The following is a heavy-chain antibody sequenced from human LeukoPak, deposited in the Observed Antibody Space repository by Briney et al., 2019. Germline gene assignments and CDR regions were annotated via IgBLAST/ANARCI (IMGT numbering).Heavy chain of an antibody. V-gene: IGHV1-46*01. Sequence: GASVKVSCTASGYTFTSYYMHWVRQAPGQGLEWMGIINPSGGSTSYAQKFQGRVTMTRDTSTSTVYMELSSLRSEDTAVYYCARDRGRAYYDFWSGYNYYMDVWGKGTTVTVSS. D-gene: IGHD3-3*01. J-gene: IGHJ6*03. CDR2: INPSGGST. CDR3: ARDRGRAYYDFWSGYNYYMDV. CDR1: GYTFTSYY.